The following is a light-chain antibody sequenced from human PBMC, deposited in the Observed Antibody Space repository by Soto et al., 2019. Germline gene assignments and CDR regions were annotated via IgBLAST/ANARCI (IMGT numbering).Light chain of an antibody. CDR1: HTISSY. CDR3: QHYNSYSEA. CDR2: KAS. J-gene: IGKJ1*01. V-gene: IGKV1-5*03. Sequence: DIQLTQSPYTLSASVGDRVTLTCRASHTISSYLAWYQQKPGKAPKLLIYKASTLKSGVPSRFSGSGSGTEFTLTISSLQPDDFATYYCQHYNSYSEAFGQGTKVDI.